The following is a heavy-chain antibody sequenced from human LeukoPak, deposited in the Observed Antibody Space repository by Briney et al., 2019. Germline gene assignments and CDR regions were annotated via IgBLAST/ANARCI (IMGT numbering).Heavy chain of an antibody. D-gene: IGHD3-22*01. Sequence: SETLSLTCTVSGGSISSYYWSWIRQPPGKGLEWIGYIYYSGSTNYNPSLKSRDTISVDTSKNQFSLKLSSVTAADTAVYYCARGVYYDSSGYYLGPYDAFDIWGQGTMVTVSS. V-gene: IGHV4-59*01. CDR1: GGSISSYY. CDR3: ARGVYYDSSGYYLGPYDAFDI. J-gene: IGHJ3*02. CDR2: IYYSGST.